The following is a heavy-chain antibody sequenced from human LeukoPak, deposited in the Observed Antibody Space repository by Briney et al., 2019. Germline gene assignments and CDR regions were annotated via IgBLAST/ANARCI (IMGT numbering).Heavy chain of an antibody. Sequence: GGSLRLSCAASGFTVSFNYMSWVRQAPGKGLEWVSVVYDGGSTAYADSVKGRFTISRDNSKNTLYLQMSSLRAEDTAVYYCARGYSSSRDYWGQGILVTVSS. V-gene: IGHV3-53*01. J-gene: IGHJ4*02. CDR1: GFTVSFNY. CDR3: ARGYSSSRDY. CDR2: VYDGGST. D-gene: IGHD6-6*01.